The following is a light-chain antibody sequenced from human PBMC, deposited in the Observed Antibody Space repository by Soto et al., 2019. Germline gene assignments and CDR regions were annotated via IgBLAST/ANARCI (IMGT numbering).Light chain of an antibody. CDR1: SRDVGGYNF. J-gene: IGLJ2*01. CDR3: GSYTTSSTLGV. V-gene: IGLV2-14*03. Sequence: QSALTQPASVSGSPGQSITISCTGSSRDVGGYNFVAWYQQHPGKAPKLMIYDVSNRPSGVSNRFSGSKSGNTASLTISGLQAEDEADYYCGSYTTSSTLGVFGGGTKVTVL. CDR2: DVS.